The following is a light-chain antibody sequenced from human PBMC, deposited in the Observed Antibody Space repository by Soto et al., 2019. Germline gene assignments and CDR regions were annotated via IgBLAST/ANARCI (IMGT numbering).Light chain of an antibody. V-gene: IGLV2-8*01. CDR3: SSFAGTTKL. Sequence: QPVLTQPPSASGSPGQSVTISCTGTSSDVGGYDFVSWYQQHPGKAPKLIIYEVSQRPSGVPDRFSGSKSGNTASLTVSGLQAEDDADYYCSSFAGTTKLFGGGTKVTVL. CDR1: SSDVGGYDF. J-gene: IGLJ2*01. CDR2: EVS.